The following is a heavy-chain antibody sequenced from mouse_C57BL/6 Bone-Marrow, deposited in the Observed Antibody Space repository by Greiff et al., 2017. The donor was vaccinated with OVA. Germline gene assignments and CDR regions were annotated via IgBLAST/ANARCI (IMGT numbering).Heavy chain of an antibody. CDR1: GFTFSDYY. CDR3: ARHDGNYFAWFAY. Sequence: EVKLMESGGGLVQPGGSLKLSCAASGFTFSDYYMYWVRQTPEKRLEWVAYISNGGGSTYYPATVTGRFTISRDNAKNTLYLQMSRLKSEDTAMYYGARHDGNYFAWFAYWGQGTLVTVSA. J-gene: IGHJ3*01. CDR2: ISNGGGST. V-gene: IGHV5-12*01. D-gene: IGHD2-1*01.